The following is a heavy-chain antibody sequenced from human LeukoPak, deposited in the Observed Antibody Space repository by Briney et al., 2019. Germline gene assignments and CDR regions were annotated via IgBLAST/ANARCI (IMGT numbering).Heavy chain of an antibody. Sequence: GASVKVSCKASGYTFTGYYMHWVRQAPGQGLEWMGWINPNSGGTNYAQKFQGWVTMTRDTSISTAYMELSRLRSDDTAVYYCARDSGGAYCGGDCYSGWFDPWGQGTLVTVSS. CDR2: INPNSGGT. CDR1: GYTFTGYY. J-gene: IGHJ5*02. D-gene: IGHD2-21*02. V-gene: IGHV1-2*04. CDR3: ARDSGGAYCGGDCYSGWFDP.